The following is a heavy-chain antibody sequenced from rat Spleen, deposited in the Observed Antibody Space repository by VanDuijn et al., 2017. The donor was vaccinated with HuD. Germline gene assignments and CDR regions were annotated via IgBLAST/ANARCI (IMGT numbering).Heavy chain of an antibody. CDR2: ITYDGGIT. D-gene: IGHD1-2*01. V-gene: IGHV5-7*01. CDR1: RFTFSDYN. Sequence: EVQLVESGGDLVQPGRSLKLSCAASRFTFSDYNMAWVRQAPKKGLEWVATITYDGGITYYRDSVKGRFTISRDNAKSTLYLQMDSLRSEDTATYFCTTSNYYSSYIYLDAWGQGASVTVSS. J-gene: IGHJ4*01. CDR3: TTSNYYSSYIYLDA.